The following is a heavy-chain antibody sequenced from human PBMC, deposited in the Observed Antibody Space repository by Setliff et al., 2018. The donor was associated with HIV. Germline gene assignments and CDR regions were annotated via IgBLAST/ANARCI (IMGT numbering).Heavy chain of an antibody. CDR1: GYTFTSYY. D-gene: IGHD2-2*01. CDR2: INPSGGST. V-gene: IGHV1-46*01. J-gene: IGHJ6*02. Sequence: ASVKVSCKASGYTFTSYYMHWVRQAPGQGLEWMGIINPSGGSTSYAQKFQGRVTMTRDTSTSTVYMELSSLRSEDTAVYYCASPIRSRENLYYYGMDVWGQGTTGTV. CDR3: ASPIRSRENLYYYGMDV.